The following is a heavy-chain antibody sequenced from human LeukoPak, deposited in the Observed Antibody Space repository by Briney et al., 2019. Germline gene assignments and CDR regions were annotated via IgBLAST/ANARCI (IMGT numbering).Heavy chain of an antibody. V-gene: IGHV3-74*01. CDR1: GFTFSSYW. J-gene: IGHJ4*02. D-gene: IGHD3-22*01. CDR2: INSDGSST. CDR3: AREGTEDSSCYYYLDY. Sequence: PGGSLRLSCAASGFTFSSYWMHWVRQAPGKGLVWVSRINSDGSSTSYADSVKGRFTISRDNAKNTLYLQMNSLRAEDTAVYYCAREGTEDSSCYYYLDYWGQGTLVTVSS.